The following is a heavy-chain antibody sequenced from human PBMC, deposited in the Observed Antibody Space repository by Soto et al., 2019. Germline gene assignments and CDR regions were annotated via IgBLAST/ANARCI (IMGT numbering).Heavy chain of an antibody. CDR1: GGSISTYY. CDR3: ARDAYSGYDKGYFDY. J-gene: IGHJ4*02. Sequence: SETLSLTCTVSGGSISTYYWSWIRQPPGKGLEWIGFIYYSGTTNYNPSLKSRVTISVDTSKNQFSLKLSSVTAADTAMYYCARDAYSGYDKGYFDYWGQGTFVTVSS. D-gene: IGHD5-12*01. CDR2: IYYSGTT. V-gene: IGHV4-59*01.